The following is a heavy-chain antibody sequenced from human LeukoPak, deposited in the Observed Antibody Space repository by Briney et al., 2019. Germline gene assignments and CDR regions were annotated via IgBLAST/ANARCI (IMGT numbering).Heavy chain of an antibody. J-gene: IGHJ4*02. Sequence: SGPALVKPTQTLTLTCTFSGFSLSTRGVCVNWIRQPPGKALEWLARIDWDDDKYYSTSLKTRLTISKDTSKNQVVLTMTNMDPVDTATYYCARNPSGYSSSFDYWGQGTLVTVSS. CDR3: ARNPSGYSSSFDY. V-gene: IGHV2-70*11. CDR1: GFSLSTRGVC. CDR2: IDWDDDK. D-gene: IGHD6-6*01.